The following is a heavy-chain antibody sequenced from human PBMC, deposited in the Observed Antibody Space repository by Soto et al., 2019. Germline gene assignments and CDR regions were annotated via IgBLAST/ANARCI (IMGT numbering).Heavy chain of an antibody. CDR2: INAANGDT. V-gene: IGHV1-3*01. Sequence: ASVKVSCKASGYTFTSYGIHWVRQAPGQRLEWMGWINAANGDTKYSPKFQGRITITRDTSASTAYMELSSLRSEDTAVYYCVRRHVSATGIDWFDPWGQGTLVTVSS. CDR3: VRRHVSATGIDWFDP. CDR1: GYTFTSYG. D-gene: IGHD6-13*01. J-gene: IGHJ5*02.